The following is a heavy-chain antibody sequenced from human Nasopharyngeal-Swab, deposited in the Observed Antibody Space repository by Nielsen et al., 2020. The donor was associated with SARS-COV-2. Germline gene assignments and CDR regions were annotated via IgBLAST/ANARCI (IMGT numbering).Heavy chain of an antibody. J-gene: IGHJ4*02. V-gene: IGHV4-30-4*02. Sequence: WVRKPPGKGLEWIGYISYGGDTHYNPSLKGRVSMSTDSSRNRFFLQLTSVIAADTAMYYYAKSGFTYGAEGHYIDNWGQGTLVTVSS. CDR3: AKSGFTYGAEGHYIDN. D-gene: IGHD4/OR15-4a*01. CDR2: ISYGGDT.